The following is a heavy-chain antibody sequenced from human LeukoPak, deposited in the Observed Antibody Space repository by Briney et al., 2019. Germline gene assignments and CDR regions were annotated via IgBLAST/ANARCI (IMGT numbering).Heavy chain of an antibody. J-gene: IGHJ3*02. CDR3: ARAAVTTGHAFDI. CDR1: GFTVSSNY. CDR2: ISSGGST. V-gene: IGHV3-53*01. D-gene: IGHD4-17*01. Sequence: GGSLRLSCAASGFTVSSNYMSWVRQAPGKGLEWVSLISSGGSTYYSDSVKGRFTISRDNSKNTLYLQMNSLRAEDTAVYYCARAAVTTGHAFDIWGQGTMVTVSS.